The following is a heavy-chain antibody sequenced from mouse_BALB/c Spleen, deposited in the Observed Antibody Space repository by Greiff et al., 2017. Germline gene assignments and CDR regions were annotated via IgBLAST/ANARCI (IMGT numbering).Heavy chain of an antibody. CDR1: GYSFTSYW. Sequence: VQLQQSGTVLARPGASVKMSCKASGYSFTSYWMHWVKQRPGQGLEWIGAIYPGNSDTSYNQKFKGKAKLTAVTSASTAYMELSSLTNEDSAVYYCTREGLGRNWYFDVWGAGTTVTVSS. CDR3: TREGLGRNWYFDV. J-gene: IGHJ1*01. V-gene: IGHV1-5*01. D-gene: IGHD4-1*01. CDR2: IYPGNSDT.